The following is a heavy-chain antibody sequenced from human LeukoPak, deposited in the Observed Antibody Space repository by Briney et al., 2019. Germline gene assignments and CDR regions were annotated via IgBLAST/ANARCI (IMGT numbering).Heavy chain of an antibody. V-gene: IGHV1-69*06. CDR2: IIPIFGTA. D-gene: IGHD4-17*01. CDR1: GGTFSSYA. Sequence: SVKVSCKASGGTFSSYAISWVRQAPGQGLEWMGGIIPIFGTANYAQKFQGRVTITADKSTNTAYMELSSLRSDDTAVYYCARAVQVTTGGLFDYWGQGTLVTVSS. J-gene: IGHJ4*02. CDR3: ARAVQVTTGGLFDY.